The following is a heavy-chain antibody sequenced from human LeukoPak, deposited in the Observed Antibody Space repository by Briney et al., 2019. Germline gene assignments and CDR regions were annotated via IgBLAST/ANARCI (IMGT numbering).Heavy chain of an antibody. J-gene: IGHJ4*02. CDR3: ARSRPDGVVVAATLDY. D-gene: IGHD2-15*01. CDR1: GGSISSYY. Sequence: SETLSLTCTVSGGSISSYYWSWIRQPPGKGLEWIGYIYYSGSTNYNPSLKSRVTISVDTSKNQFSLKLSSVTAADTAVYYCARSRPDGVVVAATLDYWGQGTLVTVPS. V-gene: IGHV4-59*01. CDR2: IYYSGST.